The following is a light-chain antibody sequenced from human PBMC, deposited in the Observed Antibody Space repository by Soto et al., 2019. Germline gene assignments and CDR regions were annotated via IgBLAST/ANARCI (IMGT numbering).Light chain of an antibody. J-gene: IGKJ1*01. V-gene: IGKV1-5*01. CDR1: QSISDS. Sequence: DIQMTQSPSSLSASVGDRVTITCRASQSISDSLNWYQHKPGTAPKLLIYDASSLESGVPSRFSGSGSGTEFTLTISGLQPDDFATYFCQQYKSEWTFGQGTKVDIK. CDR3: QQYKSEWT. CDR2: DAS.